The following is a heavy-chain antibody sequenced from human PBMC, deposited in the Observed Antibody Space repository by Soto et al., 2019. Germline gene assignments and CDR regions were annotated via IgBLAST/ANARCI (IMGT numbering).Heavy chain of an antibody. V-gene: IGHV3-53*01. CDR3: ARDATAAPYCYGMDV. CDR2: IYSGGST. J-gene: IGHJ6*02. D-gene: IGHD6-13*01. CDR1: GFTVSSNY. Sequence: GGSLRLSCAASGFTVSSNYMSWVRQAPGKGLEWVSFIYSGGSTYYADSVKGRFTISRDNSKNTLYLQMNSLRAEDTAVYYCARDATAAPYCYGMDVWGQGTTVTV.